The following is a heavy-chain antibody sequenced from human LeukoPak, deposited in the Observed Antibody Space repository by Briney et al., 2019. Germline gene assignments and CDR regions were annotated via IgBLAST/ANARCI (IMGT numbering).Heavy chain of an antibody. Sequence: PGGSLRLSCAASGFTFSSYAMSWVRQAPGKGLERVSAISGSGGSTYYADSVKGRFTISRDNSKNTLYLQMNSLRAEYTAVYYCAKDRWGSRPRAFDYWGQGTLVTVSS. D-gene: IGHD3-16*01. CDR1: GFTFSSYA. V-gene: IGHV3-23*01. J-gene: IGHJ4*02. CDR3: AKDRWGSRPRAFDY. CDR2: ISGSGGST.